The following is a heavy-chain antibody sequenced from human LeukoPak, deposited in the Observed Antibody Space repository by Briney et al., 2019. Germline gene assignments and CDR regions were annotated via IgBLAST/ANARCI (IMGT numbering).Heavy chain of an antibody. CDR1: GFTFSNAW. CDR3: TTVALYSGYDLGYYYYGMDV. Sequence: GGSLRLSCAASGFTFSNAWMSWVRQAPGKGLEWVGRIKSKTDGGTTDYAAPVKGRFTISRDDSKNTPYLQMNSLKTEDTAVYYCTTVALYSGYDLGYYYYGMDVWGQGTTVTVSS. CDR2: IKSKTDGGTT. V-gene: IGHV3-15*01. D-gene: IGHD5-12*01. J-gene: IGHJ6*02.